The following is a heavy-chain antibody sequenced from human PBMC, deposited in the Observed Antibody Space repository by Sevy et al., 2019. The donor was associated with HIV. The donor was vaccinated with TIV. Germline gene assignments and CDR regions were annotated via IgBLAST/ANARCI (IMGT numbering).Heavy chain of an antibody. CDR2: ISTGSTYT. CDR1: GFTFSSYW. D-gene: IGHD5-18*01. J-gene: IGHJ4*02. CDR3: ARVRYNYGSYYFDY. Sequence: GGSLRLSCAASGFTFSSYWMHWVRQAPGKGLEWVSYISTGSTYTNYADSVKGRFTVSRDNSENSLYLQMNSLRAEDTAVYYCARVRYNYGSYYFDYWGQGTLVTVSS. V-gene: IGHV3-21*05.